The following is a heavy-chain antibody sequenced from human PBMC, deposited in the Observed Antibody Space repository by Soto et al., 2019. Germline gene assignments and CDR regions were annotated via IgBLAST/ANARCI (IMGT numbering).Heavy chain of an antibody. J-gene: IGHJ4*02. CDR2: ISHSGST. Sequence: QVQLQQWGAGLLKPSETLSLTCAVYGGSFSGYYWSWISQPPGQGLEWIGEISHSGSTNYNTSLMGRVTISVDTSKNQFSLKLSSVTAADTAVYYCARGPEWEPCRFDYWGQGTLVTVS. CDR3: ARGPEWEPCRFDY. CDR1: GGSFSGYY. V-gene: IGHV4-34*01. D-gene: IGHD1-26*01.